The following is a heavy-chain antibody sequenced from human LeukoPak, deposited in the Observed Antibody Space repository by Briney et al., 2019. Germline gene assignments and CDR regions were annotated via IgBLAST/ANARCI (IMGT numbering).Heavy chain of an antibody. D-gene: IGHD3-22*01. CDR2: IIPIFGTA. CDR3: ARARRYYDSSGYPSMGDWFDP. CDR1: GGTFSSYA. V-gene: IGHV1-69*13. Sequence: SVKVSCKASGGTFSSYAISWVRQAPGQGLEWMGGIIPIFGTANYAQKFQGRVTITADESTSAAYMELSSLRSEDTAVYYCARARRYYDSSGYPSMGDWFDPWGQGTLVTVSS. J-gene: IGHJ5*02.